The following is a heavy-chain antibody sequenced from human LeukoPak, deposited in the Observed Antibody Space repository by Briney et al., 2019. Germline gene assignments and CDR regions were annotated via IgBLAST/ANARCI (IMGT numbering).Heavy chain of an antibody. V-gene: IGHV4-4*07. CDR2: ISPTGST. CDR1: GDSFGTYY. CDR3: ARGRTEATAGNYQFDP. Sequence: SETLSLTCAVSGDSFGTYYWSWIRQPAGKGLQWIGRISPTGSTNYNPSLDRRVTISLDKAKTQFSLKLTSVAVADTAVYYCARGRTEATAGNYQFDPWGQGILVTVSS. D-gene: IGHD1-26*01. J-gene: IGHJ5*02.